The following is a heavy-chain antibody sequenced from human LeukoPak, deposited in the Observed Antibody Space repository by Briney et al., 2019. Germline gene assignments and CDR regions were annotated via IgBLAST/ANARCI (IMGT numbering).Heavy chain of an antibody. V-gene: IGHV4-59*08. J-gene: IGHJ3*02. Sequence: SETLSLTCTVSGGSISSYYWSWIRQPPGKGLEWSGYIYYSGSTNYNPSLKSRVTISVDTSKNQFSLRLSSVTAADTAVYYCARHYADYADPYTFDIWGQGTMVTASS. D-gene: IGHD4-17*01. CDR1: GGSISSYY. CDR3: ARHYADYADPYTFDI. CDR2: IYYSGST.